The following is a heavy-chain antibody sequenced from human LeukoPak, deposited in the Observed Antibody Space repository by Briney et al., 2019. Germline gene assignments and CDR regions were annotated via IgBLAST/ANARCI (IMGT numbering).Heavy chain of an antibody. V-gene: IGHV4-39*01. CDR1: GVSIRSNNYF. CDR2: IYYSGST. CDR3: ASTYYYDSSGYVLL. Sequence: SETLSLTCTVSGVSIRSNNYFWGWIRQPPGKGLEWIGSIYYSGSTYYNPSLKSRVTISVDTSKNQFSLKLSSVTAADTAVYYCASTYYYDSSGYVLLWGQGTLVTVSS. D-gene: IGHD3-22*01. J-gene: IGHJ4*02.